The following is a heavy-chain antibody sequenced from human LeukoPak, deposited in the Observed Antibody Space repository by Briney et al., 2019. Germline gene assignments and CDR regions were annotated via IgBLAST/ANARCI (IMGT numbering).Heavy chain of an antibody. D-gene: IGHD6-13*01. J-gene: IGHJ3*02. CDR1: GGSISGYY. V-gene: IGHV4-59*01. Sequence: PSETLSLTCTVSGGSISGYYCSWIRQPPGKGLEWIGYIYYSGSTNYNPSLKSRVTISVDTSKNQFSLKLSSVTAADTAVYYCARESWGVAAPGEEAFDIWGRGTMVTVSS. CDR2: IYYSGST. CDR3: ARESWGVAAPGEEAFDI.